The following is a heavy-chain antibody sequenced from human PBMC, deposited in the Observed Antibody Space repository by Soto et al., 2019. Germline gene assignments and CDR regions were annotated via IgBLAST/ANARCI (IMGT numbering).Heavy chain of an antibody. D-gene: IGHD1-26*01. V-gene: IGHV1-18*04. CDR3: ARAGARQYFSSYYGMDV. Sequence: QVQLVQSGAEVKKPGASVKVSCKASGYSFTSYGICWVRQSPGQVLEWMGWISAYNGNTNYAQKLQGRVTRTTVIFTRTASREQRSLQSDNTAVYYGARAGARQYFSSYYGMDVWGQGTTVTVSS. CDR1: GYSFTSYG. CDR2: ISAYNGNT. J-gene: IGHJ6*02.